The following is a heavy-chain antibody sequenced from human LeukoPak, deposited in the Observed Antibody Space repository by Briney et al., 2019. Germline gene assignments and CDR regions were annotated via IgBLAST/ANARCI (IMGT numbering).Heavy chain of an antibody. Sequence: GGSLRLSCTASGFTLGDYAMSWVRQAPGKGLEWVGFIRSKAYGGTTEYAASVKGRFTISRDDSKSIAYLQMNSLKTEDTAVYYCTRARGAVAGMMFDYWGQGTLVTVSS. CDR3: TRARGAVAGMMFDY. CDR1: GFTLGDYA. D-gene: IGHD6-19*01. J-gene: IGHJ4*02. CDR2: IRSKAYGGTT. V-gene: IGHV3-49*04.